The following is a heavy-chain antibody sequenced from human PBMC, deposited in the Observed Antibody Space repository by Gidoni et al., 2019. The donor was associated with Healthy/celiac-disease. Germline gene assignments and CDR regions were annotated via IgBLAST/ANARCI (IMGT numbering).Heavy chain of an antibody. D-gene: IGHD3-16*01. CDR3: ASGGNDYVWGSDGMDV. Sequence: QVQLVQSGAEVKKPGASVKVSCKAPGYTVTRYGSSWVRQAPGPGLEWMGWIRAYNGNTNYAKKLQGRVTMTTDTSTSTAYMELRSLRSDDTAVYYCASGGNDYVWGSDGMDVWGQGTTVTVSS. J-gene: IGHJ6*02. CDR1: GYTVTRYG. V-gene: IGHV1-18*01. CDR2: IRAYNGNT.